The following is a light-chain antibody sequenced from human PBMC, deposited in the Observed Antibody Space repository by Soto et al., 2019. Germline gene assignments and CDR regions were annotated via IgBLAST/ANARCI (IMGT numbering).Light chain of an antibody. CDR1: SSKIGSNY. CDR2: RNN. J-gene: IGLJ1*01. Sequence: QSALTQPPSASGAPGQRVTISFSGSSSKIGSNYVYWYQQLPGTAPKLLIYRNNQRPSGVPDRFSGSKSGTSASLAISGLRSEDEADYYCAAWDDSLSGHYVFGTGTKVTVL. V-gene: IGLV1-47*01. CDR3: AAWDDSLSGHYV.